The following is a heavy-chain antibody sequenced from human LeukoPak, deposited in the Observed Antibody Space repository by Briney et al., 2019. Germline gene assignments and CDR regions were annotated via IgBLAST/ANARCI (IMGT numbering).Heavy chain of an antibody. V-gene: IGHV3-30*04. CDR2: ISYDGSNE. D-gene: IGHD1-20*01. CDR3: ARAGGHYNWNFGDAIDI. Sequence: GGSLRLSCAASGFTFTSYAMHWVRQAPGKGLEWVAVISYDGSNEYYAGSVKGRFTISRDSSKNTLYLQMNSLRAEDTAVYYCARAGGHYNWNFGDAIDIWGQGTMVTVSS. J-gene: IGHJ3*02. CDR1: GFTFTSYA.